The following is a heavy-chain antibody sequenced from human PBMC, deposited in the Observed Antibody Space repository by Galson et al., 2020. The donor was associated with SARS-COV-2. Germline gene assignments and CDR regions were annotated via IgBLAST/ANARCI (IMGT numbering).Heavy chain of an antibody. CDR2: NYWNDDK. V-gene: IGHV2-5*01. CDR3: AHTLRGFTSCWYYFDY. D-gene: IGHD2-2*01. Sequence: SGPTLVKPTQTLTLTCTFSGFSLTTTGEGVGWIRQPPGKALEWLVANYWNDDKRYNTSLKSRLTITKDTSKNQVVLTMTNMDTVDTATYFCAHTLRGFTSCWYYFDYWCLGTLVTVSS. CDR1: GFSLTTTGEG. J-gene: IGHJ4*02.